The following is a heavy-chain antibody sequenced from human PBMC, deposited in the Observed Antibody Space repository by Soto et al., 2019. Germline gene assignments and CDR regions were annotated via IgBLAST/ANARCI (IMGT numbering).Heavy chain of an antibody. CDR3: ARVNGVTDIRGWGYYFDY. J-gene: IGHJ4*02. D-gene: IGHD2-21*02. Sequence: NPSETLSLTCTVSGGSISSSSYYWGWIRQPPGKGLEWIGSIYYSGSTYYNPSLKSRVTISVDRSKNQFSLKLSSVTAADTAVYYCARVNGVTDIRGWGYYFDYWGQGTLVTVSS. CDR2: IYYSGST. CDR1: GGSISSSSYY. V-gene: IGHV4-39*07.